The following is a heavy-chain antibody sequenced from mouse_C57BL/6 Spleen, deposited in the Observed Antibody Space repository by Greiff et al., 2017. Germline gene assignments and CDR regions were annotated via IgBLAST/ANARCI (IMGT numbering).Heavy chain of an antibody. CDR3: AREGLRQGSWFAY. V-gene: IGHV5-17*01. CDR1: GFTFSDYG. CDR2: ISSGSSTI. Sequence: EVQGVESGGGLVKPGGSLKLSCAASGFTFSDYGMHWVRQAPETGLEWVAYISSGSSTIYYADTVKGRFTISRDHAKNTLFLQMTSLRSEDTAMYDCAREGLRQGSWFAYWGQGTLGTVSA. D-gene: IGHD2-4*01. J-gene: IGHJ3*01.